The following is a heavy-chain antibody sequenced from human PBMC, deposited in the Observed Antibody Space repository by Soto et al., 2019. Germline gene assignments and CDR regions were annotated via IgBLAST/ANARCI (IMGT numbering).Heavy chain of an antibody. V-gene: IGHV3-23*01. CDR2: TRGAGDTT. D-gene: IGHD3-3*01. CDR1: GFIFSTYA. Sequence: EVQLLESGGGSVQPGGSLRLSCAGSGFIFSTYAMSWVRQAPGKGLEWASTTRGAGDTTYYAVSVEGRLTISRDNSNTTLYSQMNSLRAEATAVYYCGTDLSPWLGFGLGHWGQGTLVNVS. CDR3: GTDLSPWLGFGLGH. J-gene: IGHJ5*02.